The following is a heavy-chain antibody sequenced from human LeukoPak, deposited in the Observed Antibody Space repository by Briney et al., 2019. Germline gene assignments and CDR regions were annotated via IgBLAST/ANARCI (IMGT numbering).Heavy chain of an antibody. Sequence: PSGTLSLTCAVPGGSISSGSYYWGWIRQPPGKGLEWIGSIYYTGRTYYNPSLKSRVTLSVGTSKNQCSLKLSSVTAAATAGSFCAILDWSNWCFDLWGRGTLVIVSS. V-gene: IGHV4-39*01. CDR3: AILDWSNWCFDL. J-gene: IGHJ2*01. CDR2: IYYTGRT. D-gene: IGHD3/OR15-3a*01. CDR1: GGSISSGSYY.